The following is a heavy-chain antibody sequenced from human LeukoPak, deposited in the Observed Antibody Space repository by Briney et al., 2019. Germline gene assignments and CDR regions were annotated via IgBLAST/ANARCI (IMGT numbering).Heavy chain of an antibody. Sequence: SQTLSLTCAVSGDTVSSNTAGWNWIRQSPSRGLEWLGRTYYRSKWYNNYAVSVKSRISINPDTSKNQFSLQLKSVTPEDTAVYYCAREETGDQNFDYWGQGTLVTVSS. J-gene: IGHJ4*02. D-gene: IGHD7-27*01. V-gene: IGHV6-1*01. CDR2: TYYRSKWYN. CDR3: AREETGDQNFDY. CDR1: GDTVSSNTAG.